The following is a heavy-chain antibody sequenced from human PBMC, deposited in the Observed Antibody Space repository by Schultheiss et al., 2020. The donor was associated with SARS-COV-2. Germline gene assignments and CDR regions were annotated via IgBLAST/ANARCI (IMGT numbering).Heavy chain of an antibody. CDR3: ARDLKVAVSLAYCTGGSCYSLGN. J-gene: IGHJ1*01. CDR1: GYTFTSYD. Sequence: GESLKISCKASGYTFTSYDINWVRQATGQGLEWMGWMNPNSGNTGYAQKFQGRVILTTDSSTGTAHMELRGLRFDDTAVYYCARDLKVAVSLAYCTGGSCYSLGNWGQGTLVTVSS. D-gene: IGHD2-15*01. CDR2: MNPNSGNT. V-gene: IGHV1-8*01.